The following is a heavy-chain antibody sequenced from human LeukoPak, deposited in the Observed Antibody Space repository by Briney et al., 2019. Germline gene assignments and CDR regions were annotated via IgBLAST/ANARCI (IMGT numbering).Heavy chain of an antibody. D-gene: IGHD3-3*01. J-gene: IGHJ6*02. V-gene: IGHV3-23*01. Sequence: GGSLRLSCAASGFTFSSYAMSWVRQAPGKGLEWVSGISGSGGSTYYADSVKGRFTISRDNSKNTLYLQMNSLRADDTAVYYCAKDIRDFWSGYSGDYGMDVWGQGTTVTVSS. CDR1: GFTFSSYA. CDR2: ISGSGGST. CDR3: AKDIRDFWSGYSGDYGMDV.